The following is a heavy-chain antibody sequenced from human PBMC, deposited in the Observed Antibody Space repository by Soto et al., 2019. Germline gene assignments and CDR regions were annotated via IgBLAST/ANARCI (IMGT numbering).Heavy chain of an antibody. V-gene: IGHV4-4*07. CDR2: IYSSGSA. CDR3: ATIVGANDY. Sequence: KASETLSLTCTVSRASIYTYSWTWIRQPAGKGLQWIGHIYSSGSANYSPSLKSRVSMSVDSSKNQISLKLSSVTAADTAVYYCATIVGANDYWGQVTLVTVSS. J-gene: IGHJ4*02. D-gene: IGHD1-26*01. CDR1: RASIYTYS.